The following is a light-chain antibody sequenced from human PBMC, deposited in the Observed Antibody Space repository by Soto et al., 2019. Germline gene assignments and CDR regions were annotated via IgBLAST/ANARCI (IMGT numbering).Light chain of an antibody. CDR3: QQYSSYPSIT. CDR2: GAS. CDR1: QSVSSGY. V-gene: IGKV3-20*01. J-gene: IGKJ5*01. Sequence: EIVLTQSPGTLSLSPGERATLSCRASQSVSSGYLAWYQQKPGQAPRLLIYGASTRATGIPDRFSGSGSGNDFTLNISRLEPEDFAVYYCQQYSSYPSITFGQGTLLEIK.